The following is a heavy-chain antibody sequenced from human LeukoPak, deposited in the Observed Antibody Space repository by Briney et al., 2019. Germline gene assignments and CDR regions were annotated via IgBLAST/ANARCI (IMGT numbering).Heavy chain of an antibody. D-gene: IGHD4-11*01. J-gene: IGHJ5*02. CDR3: ARGAWGLPVDP. CDR1: GGSISSYY. V-gene: IGHV4-59*01. CDR2: IYYSGST. Sequence: SETLSLTCTVSGGSISSYYWSWIRQPPGKGLEWIGYIYYSGSTNYNPSLKSRVTISVDTSKNQFSLKLSSVTAADTAVYYCARGAWGLPVDPWGQGTLVTVSS.